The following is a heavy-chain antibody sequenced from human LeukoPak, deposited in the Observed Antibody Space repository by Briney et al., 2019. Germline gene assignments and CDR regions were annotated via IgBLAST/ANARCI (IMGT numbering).Heavy chain of an antibody. CDR2: IYYSGST. Sequence: PSETLSLTCTVSGGSVSSGSYYWSWIRQPPGKGLEWIGYIYYSGSTNYNPSLKSRVTISVDTSKNQFSLKLSSVTAADTAVYYCARIKSYYDILTGYQGTRDAFDIWGQGTMVTVSS. D-gene: IGHD3-9*01. J-gene: IGHJ3*02. CDR3: ARIKSYYDILTGYQGTRDAFDI. CDR1: GGSVSSGSYY. V-gene: IGHV4-61*01.